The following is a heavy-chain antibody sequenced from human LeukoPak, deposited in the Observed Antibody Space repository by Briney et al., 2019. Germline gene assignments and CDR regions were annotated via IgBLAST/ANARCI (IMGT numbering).Heavy chain of an antibody. CDR1: GFTFSSYE. V-gene: IGHV3-48*03. J-gene: IGHJ5*02. CDR3: ARPANYYDSSGYYHNWFDP. CDR2: ISSSGSTI. Sequence: GGSLRLSCAASGFTFSSYEMNWVRQAPGKGLEWVSYISSSGSTIYYADSVKGRFTISRDNAKNSLYLQMNSLRAEDTAVYYCARPANYYDSSGYYHNWFDPWGQGTLVTVSS. D-gene: IGHD3-22*01.